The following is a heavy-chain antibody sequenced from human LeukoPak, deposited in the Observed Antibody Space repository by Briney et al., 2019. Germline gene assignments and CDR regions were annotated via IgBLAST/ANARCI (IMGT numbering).Heavy chain of an antibody. V-gene: IGHV4-34*01. CDR3: ARLGYCSGGSCPPDGMDV. Sequence: SETLSLTCAAYGGSFSGYYWSWIRQPPGKGLEWIGEINHSGSTNYNPSLKSRVTISVDTSKNQFSLKLSSVTAADTAVYYCARLGYCSGGSCPPDGMDVWGQGTTVTVSS. D-gene: IGHD2-15*01. CDR2: INHSGST. CDR1: GGSFSGYY. J-gene: IGHJ6*02.